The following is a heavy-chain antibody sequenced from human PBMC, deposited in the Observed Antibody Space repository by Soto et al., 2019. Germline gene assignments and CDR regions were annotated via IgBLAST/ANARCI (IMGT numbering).Heavy chain of an antibody. CDR3: ASDLVGASDSYGLDV. V-gene: IGHV3-33*01. J-gene: IGHJ6*02. Sequence: GSLRLSCAASGXTFSNYCMHWVRQAPGKGLEWVAIIWHDGNNKYYADSVRGRFIISRDNSKKRLYLQMNSMRAEDTAVYYCASDLVGASDSYGLDVWGQGTPGTVS. CDR2: IWHDGNNK. CDR1: GXTFSNYC. D-gene: IGHD1-26*01.